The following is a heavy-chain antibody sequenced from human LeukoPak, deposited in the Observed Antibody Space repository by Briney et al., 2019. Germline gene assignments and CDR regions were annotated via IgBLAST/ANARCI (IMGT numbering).Heavy chain of an antibody. CDR2: IKEDGSER. D-gene: IGHD3-9*01. Sequence: GGSLRLSCAASGFTFDDYGMTWVRQAPGKGLEWVANIKEDGSERYYVDSVKGRFTISRDNGKSSLYLQMNSLRAEDTAMYYCAREVPYDIPFGDYWGQGTLVTVSS. CDR1: GFTFDDYG. J-gene: IGHJ4*02. CDR3: AREVPYDIPFGDY. V-gene: IGHV3-7*01.